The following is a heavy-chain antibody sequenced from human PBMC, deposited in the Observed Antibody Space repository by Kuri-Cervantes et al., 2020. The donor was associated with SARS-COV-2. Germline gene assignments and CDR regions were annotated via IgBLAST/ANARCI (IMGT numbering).Heavy chain of an antibody. CDR2: INHNGST. Sequence: GSLRLSCTVSGGSISSYYWSWIRQPPGKGLEWIGEINHNGSTNYNPSLKSRVTISVDTSKNQFSLKLSSVTAADTAVYYCARGRPTVDWGQGTLVTVSS. D-gene: IGHD4-17*01. V-gene: IGHV4-34*01. J-gene: IGHJ4*02. CDR3: ARGRPTVD. CDR1: GGSISSYY.